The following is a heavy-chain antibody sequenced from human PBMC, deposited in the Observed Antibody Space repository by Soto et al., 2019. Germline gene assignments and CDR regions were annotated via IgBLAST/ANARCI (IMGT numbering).Heavy chain of an antibody. J-gene: IGHJ4*02. CDR1: GFTVSSNY. CDR2: IYSGGST. CDR3: ARARHYDFWSGYSKSLAFDY. V-gene: IGHV3-53*01. D-gene: IGHD3-3*01. Sequence: GGSLRLSCAASGFTVSSNYMSWVRHAPGKGLEWVSVIYSGGSTYYADSVKGRFTISRDNSKNTLYLQMNSLRAEDTAVYYCARARHYDFWSGYSKSLAFDYWGQGTLVTVSS.